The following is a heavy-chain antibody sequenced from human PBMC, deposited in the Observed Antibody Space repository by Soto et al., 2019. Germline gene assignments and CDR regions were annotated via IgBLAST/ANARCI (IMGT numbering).Heavy chain of an antibody. CDR1: GFTVSSNY. D-gene: IGHD6-13*01. Sequence: GGSLRLSCAASGFTVSSNYMSWVRQAPGKGLEWVSVIYSGGSTYYADSVKGRFTISRDNSKNTLYLQMNSLRAEDTAVYYCARESLLSSSFDYWGQGTLVTVSS. CDR2: IYSGGST. CDR3: ARESLLSSSFDY. V-gene: IGHV3-66*01. J-gene: IGHJ4*02.